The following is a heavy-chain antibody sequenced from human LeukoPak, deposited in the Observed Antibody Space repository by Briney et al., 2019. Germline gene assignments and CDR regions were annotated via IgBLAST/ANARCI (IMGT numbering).Heavy chain of an antibody. CDR2: IKQDGSEK. Sequence: GGSLRLSCAASGFTFSSYAMSWVRQAPGKGLEWVANIKQDGSEKYYVDSVEGRFTISRDNAKNSLYLQMNSLRAEDTAVYYCARTTDLDYWGQGTLVTVSS. CDR3: ARTTDLDY. D-gene: IGHD1-14*01. V-gene: IGHV3-7*01. J-gene: IGHJ4*02. CDR1: GFTFSSYA.